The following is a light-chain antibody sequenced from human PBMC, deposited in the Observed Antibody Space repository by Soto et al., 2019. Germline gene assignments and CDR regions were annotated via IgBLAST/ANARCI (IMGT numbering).Light chain of an antibody. CDR2: GNS. V-gene: IGLV1-40*01. J-gene: IGLJ1*01. Sequence: QSVLTQPPSVSGAPGQRVTISCTGSISNIGAGYDVHWYQQLPGTAPKLLIYGNSNRPSGVPDRFSGSKSGTSASLAITGLQAEDEADYYCQSYDSSLREVFGTGTKVTVL. CDR3: QSYDSSLREV. CDR1: ISNIGAGYD.